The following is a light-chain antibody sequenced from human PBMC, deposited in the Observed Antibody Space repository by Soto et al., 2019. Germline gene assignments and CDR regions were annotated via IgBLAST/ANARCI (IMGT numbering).Light chain of an antibody. CDR3: QEYRRSRT. CDR2: DAS. V-gene: IGKV3-20*01. Sequence: EVVLTQSPGTLSLSPGERATLSCRASQSVSGTYLAWYQQKPGQAPGLIIYDASSRATGIPDRFSGSGSGTDFTLTISRLEPDVFAVYDCQEYRRSRTFGQGTKVEIK. J-gene: IGKJ1*01. CDR1: QSVSGTY.